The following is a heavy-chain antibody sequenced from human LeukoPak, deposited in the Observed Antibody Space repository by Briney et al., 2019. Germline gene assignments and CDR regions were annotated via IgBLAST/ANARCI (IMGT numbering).Heavy chain of an antibody. CDR1: GGSISSISYY. D-gene: IGHD2-15*01. V-gene: IGHV4-39*01. CDR2: TYYGGNT. CDR3: ATPYATGYCSGGSCYVGFDI. J-gene: IGHJ3*02. Sequence: PSXTLSLTCTVSGGSISSISYYWGWIRQPPGKGLEWIVGTYYGGNTYYNSSLKSRATISVHTSKNQFSLRLSSVTAADTAVYYCATPYATGYCSGGSCYVGFDIWGQGTKVTVSA.